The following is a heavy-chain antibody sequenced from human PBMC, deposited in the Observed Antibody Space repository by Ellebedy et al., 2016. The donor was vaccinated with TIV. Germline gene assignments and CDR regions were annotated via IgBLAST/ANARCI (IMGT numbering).Heavy chain of an antibody. Sequence: GESLKISCKGSGYSFTSYWIGWVRQMPGKGLEWMGIIYPGDSDTRYSPSFQGQVTISADKSISTAYLQWSSLKASDTAMYYCARSVSYYGSGADGMDVWGQGTTVTVSS. V-gene: IGHV5-51*01. CDR1: GYSFTSYW. D-gene: IGHD3-10*01. CDR2: IYPGDSDT. J-gene: IGHJ6*02. CDR3: ARSVSYYGSGADGMDV.